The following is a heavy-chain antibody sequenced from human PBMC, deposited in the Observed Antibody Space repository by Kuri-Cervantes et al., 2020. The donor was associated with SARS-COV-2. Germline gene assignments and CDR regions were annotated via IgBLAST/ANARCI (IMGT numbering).Heavy chain of an antibody. Sequence: AETLSLTCAVYGGSFSGYYWSWIRQPPGKGLEWIGEINHSGSTNYNPSLKSRVTISLDTSKNQFSLKLSSVTAAVTAVYYCARQGGIAAAVGYWGQGTLVTVSS. D-gene: IGHD6-13*01. V-gene: IGHV4-34*01. J-gene: IGHJ4*02. CDR3: ARQGGIAAAVGY. CDR2: INHSGST. CDR1: GGSFSGYY.